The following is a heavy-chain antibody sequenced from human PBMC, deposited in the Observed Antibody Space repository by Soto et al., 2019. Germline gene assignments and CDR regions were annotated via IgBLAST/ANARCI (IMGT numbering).Heavy chain of an antibody. V-gene: IGHV3-23*01. Sequence: PGGTPGLSSAAHGLSFSRYAMCWVRLASGKGLEWVSAISGSGGSTYYADSVKGRFTISRDNSKNTLYLQMNSLRAEDTAVYYCAKGLSSQDYCYVQYVWGRGTTDIGSS. D-gene: IGHD2-15*01. CDR2: ISGSGGST. CDR1: GLSFSRYA. J-gene: IGHJ6*02. CDR3: AKGLSSQDYCYVQYV.